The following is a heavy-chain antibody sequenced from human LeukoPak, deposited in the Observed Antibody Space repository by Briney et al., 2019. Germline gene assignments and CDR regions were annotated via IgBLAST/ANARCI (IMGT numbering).Heavy chain of an antibody. V-gene: IGHV3-23*01. J-gene: IGHJ4*02. CDR1: GFTFSSYA. CDR3: AKEVSVPGTYFDY. Sequence: GGSLRLSCAASGFTFSSYAMSWVRQAPGKGLEWVSAISGSGITTYYADSVKGRFTISRDKYKNTLYLQVNSLRAEDTAVYYCAKEVSVPGTYFDYWGQGTLVTVSS. D-gene: IGHD6-19*01. CDR2: ISGSGITT.